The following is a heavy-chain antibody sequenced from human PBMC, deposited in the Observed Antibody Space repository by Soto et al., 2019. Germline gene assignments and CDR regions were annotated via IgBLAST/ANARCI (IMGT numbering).Heavy chain of an antibody. Sequence: SETLSLTCTVSGGSISSSSYYWGWIRQPPGKGLEWIGSIYYSGSTYYNPSLKSRVTISVDTSKNQFSLQLSSVTAADTAVYYCARTHIFPSRRGDAFDIWGQGTMVTVS. CDR1: GGSISSSSYY. D-gene: IGHD3-9*01. J-gene: IGHJ3*02. CDR2: IYYSGST. CDR3: ARTHIFPSRRGDAFDI. V-gene: IGHV4-39*07.